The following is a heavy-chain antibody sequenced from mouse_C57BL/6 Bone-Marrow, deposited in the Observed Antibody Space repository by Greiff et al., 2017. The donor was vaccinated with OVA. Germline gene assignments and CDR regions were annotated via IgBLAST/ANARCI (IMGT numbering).Heavy chain of an antibody. CDR2: IYPGSGNT. CDR1: GYSFTSYY. CDR3: ARTMAY. J-gene: IGHJ3*01. V-gene: IGHV1-66*01. Sequence: QVQLQQSGPGLVKPGASVKISCKASGYSFTSYYIHWVKQRPGPGLEWIGWIYPGSGNTKYNEKFKGKATLTADTSSSTAYMQLSSLTSEDSAVYYCARTMAYWGQGTLVTVSA.